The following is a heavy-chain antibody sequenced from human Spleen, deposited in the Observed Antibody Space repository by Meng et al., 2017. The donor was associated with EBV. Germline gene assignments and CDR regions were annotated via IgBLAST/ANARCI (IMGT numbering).Heavy chain of an antibody. V-gene: IGHV4-34*01. D-gene: IGHD3-16*02. CDR3: ARQSTYRLLDP. CDR2: INESGIT. J-gene: IGHJ5*02. Sequence: VQRHQWGAGLLKPSETLSLTCALSGEAFSGHYWTWIRQPPGKGLEWIGEINESGITNYNPSLKSRVTLSIDTSERHFSLNLSSVTAADTAVYYCARQSTYRLLDPWGQGTLVTVSS. CDR1: GEAFSGHY.